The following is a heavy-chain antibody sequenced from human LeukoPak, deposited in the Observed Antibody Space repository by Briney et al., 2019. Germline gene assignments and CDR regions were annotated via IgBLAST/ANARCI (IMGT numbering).Heavy chain of an antibody. CDR1: GYTLTELS. Sequence: GASVKVSCKVSGYTLTELSMHWVRQAPGKGLEWMGGFDPEDGETIYAQKFQGRDTMTEDTSTDTAYMELSSLRSEDTAVYYCATESSGWHSGYYYYYMDVWGKGTTVTVSS. V-gene: IGHV1-24*01. CDR2: FDPEDGET. D-gene: IGHD6-19*01. CDR3: ATESSGWHSGYYYYYMDV. J-gene: IGHJ6*03.